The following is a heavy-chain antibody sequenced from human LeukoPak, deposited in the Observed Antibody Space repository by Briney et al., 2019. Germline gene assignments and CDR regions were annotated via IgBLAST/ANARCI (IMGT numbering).Heavy chain of an antibody. J-gene: IGHJ4*02. CDR3: ARGNSGHCTGATCYALDY. CDR2: ISDDFGT. CDR1: GFTFSSYA. Sequence: GGSLRLSCAASGFTFSSYAMSFLRRAPGKGLEWVSAISDDFGTYHADSVKGRFTISRDNSRNTLYLQMASMRAEDTAVYYCARGNSGHCTGATCYALDYWGQGTLVTVSS. V-gene: IGHV3-23*01. D-gene: IGHD2-2*01.